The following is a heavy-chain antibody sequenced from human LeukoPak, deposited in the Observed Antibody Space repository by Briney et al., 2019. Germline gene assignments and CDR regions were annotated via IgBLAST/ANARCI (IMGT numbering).Heavy chain of an antibody. V-gene: IGHV3-7*01. CDR2: IKQDGSEK. CDR3: ASRYGGYVGDRWVYYFDY. D-gene: IGHD5-12*01. CDR1: GFTFSRYR. J-gene: IGHJ4*02. Sequence: PGGSLRLSCAASGFTFSRYRMSWVRQAPGKGLEWVANIKQDGSEKYYVDSVKGRFTISRDNAKNSLYLQMNSLRAEDTAVYYCASRYGGYVGDRWVYYFDYWGQGTLVTVSS.